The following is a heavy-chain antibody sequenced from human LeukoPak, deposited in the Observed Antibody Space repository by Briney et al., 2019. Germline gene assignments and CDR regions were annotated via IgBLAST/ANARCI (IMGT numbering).Heavy chain of an antibody. CDR1: GFTFSSYW. CDR2: INSDGSST. Sequence: GGSLRLSCAASGFTFSSYWIHWVRQAPGKGLVWVSRINSDGSSTNYADSVKGRFTISRDNAKNTLYLQMNSLRAEDTAVYYCARDGFGDLWHAFDIWGQGTMVTVSS. D-gene: IGHD3-10*01. J-gene: IGHJ3*02. CDR3: ARDGFGDLWHAFDI. V-gene: IGHV3-74*01.